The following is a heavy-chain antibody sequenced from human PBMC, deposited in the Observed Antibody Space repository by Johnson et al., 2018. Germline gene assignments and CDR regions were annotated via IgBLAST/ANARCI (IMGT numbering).Heavy chain of an antibody. J-gene: IGHJ6*03. V-gene: IGHV3-30*18. CDR1: GFTFSHFG. CDR2: VSYDGSNK. CDR3: AKEGQWPGYYMDV. D-gene: IGHD6-19*01. Sequence: QVQLVQSGGGVVQSGRSLRLSCAASGFTFSHFGMHWVRQSPGKGLEWVAFVSYDGSNKNYADSEEGRFTISRDNSRNTLYLQMNSLRAEETAVYYCAKEGQWPGYYMDVWGKGTTVTVS.